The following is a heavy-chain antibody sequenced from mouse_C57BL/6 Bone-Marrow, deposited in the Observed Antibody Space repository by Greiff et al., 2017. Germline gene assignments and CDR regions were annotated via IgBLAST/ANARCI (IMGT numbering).Heavy chain of an antibody. V-gene: IGHV14-4*01. D-gene: IGHD1-1*01. CDR3: NHYYGSSYGAY. Sequence: VQLQQSGAELVRPGASVKLSCTASGFNIKDDYMHWVKQRPEQGLEWIGWIDPENGDTAYASKFQGKATITADTSSNTAYLQLSSLTSEDTAVYYCNHYYGSSYGAYWGQGTLVTVSA. J-gene: IGHJ3*01. CDR2: IDPENGDT. CDR1: GFNIKDDY.